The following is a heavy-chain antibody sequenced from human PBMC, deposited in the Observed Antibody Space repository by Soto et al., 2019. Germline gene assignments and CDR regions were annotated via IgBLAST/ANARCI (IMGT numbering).Heavy chain of an antibody. CDR1: GASISTYY. V-gene: IGHV4-59*12. CDR2: VYYSGIT. Sequence: SETLSLTCTVSGASISTYYWSWIRQAPGKGLEWIAYVYYSGITDSNPSLKNRVTISVGTSKNQISLRLTSVTAADTAVYYCARGSKRFDPWGQGSLVTVSS. J-gene: IGHJ5*02. D-gene: IGHD1-1*01. CDR3: ARGSKRFDP.